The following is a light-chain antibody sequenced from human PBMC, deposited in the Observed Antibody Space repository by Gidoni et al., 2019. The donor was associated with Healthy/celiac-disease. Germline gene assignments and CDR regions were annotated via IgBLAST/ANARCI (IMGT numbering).Light chain of an antibody. V-gene: IGKV1-39*01. CDR2: AAS. CDR1: QRISSY. J-gene: IGKJ4*01. Sequence: DIQMTQSPSSLSASVGDRVTITCRASQRISSYLNWYQQKPGKAPKLLIYAASSLQSGVPSRFSVSGSWTDFTLTISSLQPEDFATYYCQQSYSTPPGLTFXGXTKVEIK. CDR3: QQSYSTPPGLT.